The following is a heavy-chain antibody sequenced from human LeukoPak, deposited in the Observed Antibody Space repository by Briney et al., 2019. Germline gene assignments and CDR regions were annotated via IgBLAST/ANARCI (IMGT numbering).Heavy chain of an antibody. J-gene: IGHJ5*02. CDR2: IYYSGST. CDR1: GGSISSSSYY. CDR3: ARTNGSPS. V-gene: IGHV4-61*05. D-gene: IGHD2-8*01. Sequence: PSETRSLTCTVSGGSISSSSYYWGWIRQPPGKGLEWIGYIYYSGSTNYNPSLKRRVTISVDTSKNQFSLKLSSVTAADTAVYYCARTNGSPSWGQGTLVTVSS.